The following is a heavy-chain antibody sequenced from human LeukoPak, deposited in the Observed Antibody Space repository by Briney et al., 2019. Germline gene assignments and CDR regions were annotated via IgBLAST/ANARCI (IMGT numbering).Heavy chain of an antibody. J-gene: IGHJ3*01. Sequence: GGSLRLSCAASGFTFNGYVMYWVRQAPGKGLEWVSGISHSGGTTYYAESVKGRFTISRDNSRNTVFLQMGSLRAEDTAVYYCAKDLERTTVPDAIGFWGQGTMVTVSS. CDR2: ISHSGGTT. D-gene: IGHD3-3*01. V-gene: IGHV3-23*01. CDR1: GFTFNGYV. CDR3: AKDLERTTVPDAIGF.